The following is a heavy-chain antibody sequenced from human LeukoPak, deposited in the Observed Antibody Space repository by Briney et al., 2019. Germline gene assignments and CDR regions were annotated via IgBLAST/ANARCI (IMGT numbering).Heavy chain of an antibody. V-gene: IGHV1-2*02. CDR3: ARGGIQLWLFRGREEIIDY. Sequence: GASVKVSCKASGYTFTGYYMHWVRQAPGQGLEWMGWINPNSGGTNYAQKFQGRVTMTRDTSISTAYMELSRLRSDDTAVYYCARGGIQLWLFRGREEIIDYWGQGTLVTVSS. D-gene: IGHD5-18*01. CDR1: GYTFTGYY. CDR2: INPNSGGT. J-gene: IGHJ4*02.